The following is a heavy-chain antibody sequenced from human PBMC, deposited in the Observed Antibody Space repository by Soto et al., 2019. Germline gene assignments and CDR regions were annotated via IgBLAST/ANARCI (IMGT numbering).Heavy chain of an antibody. CDR1: GFTFSYYR. D-gene: IGHD1-26*01. Sequence: EVQLVESGGGLVQPGESLRLSCAASGFTFSYYRMHWVRQAPGKGLVWVSRIHSDGSSTTYADSVKGRFTISRDNARNTLYLQMNSLRAEDTAVYYCARGDRGAFDLWGHGTVVTVSS. CDR3: ARGDRGAFDL. V-gene: IGHV3-74*01. CDR2: IHSDGSST. J-gene: IGHJ3*01.